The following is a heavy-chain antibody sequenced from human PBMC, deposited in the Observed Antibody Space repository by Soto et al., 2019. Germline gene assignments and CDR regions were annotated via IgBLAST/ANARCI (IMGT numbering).Heavy chain of an antibody. D-gene: IGHD3-10*01. V-gene: IGHV3-7*05. Sequence: PGGSLRLSCAASGFTFSSYWMSWVRQAPGKGLEWVANIKQDGSEKYYVDSVKGRFTISRDNAKNSLYLQMNSLRAEDTAVYYCARVRLLWFGELPYYFDYWGQGTLVTVSS. J-gene: IGHJ4*02. CDR2: IKQDGSEK. CDR3: ARVRLLWFGELPYYFDY. CDR1: GFTFSSYW.